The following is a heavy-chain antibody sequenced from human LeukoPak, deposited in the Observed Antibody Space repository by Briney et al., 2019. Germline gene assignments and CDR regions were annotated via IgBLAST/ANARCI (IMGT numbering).Heavy chain of an antibody. V-gene: IGHV4-34*01. CDR3: ARGASGNLHFDY. CDR2: INHSGST. D-gene: IGHD1-26*01. J-gene: IGHJ4*02. Sequence: SETLSLTCAVYGGSFSGYYWSWIRQPPGKRLEWIGEINHSGSTNYNPSLKSRVTISVDTSKNQFSLKLSSVTAADTAVYYCARGASGNLHFDYWGQGTLVTVSS. CDR1: GGSFSGYY.